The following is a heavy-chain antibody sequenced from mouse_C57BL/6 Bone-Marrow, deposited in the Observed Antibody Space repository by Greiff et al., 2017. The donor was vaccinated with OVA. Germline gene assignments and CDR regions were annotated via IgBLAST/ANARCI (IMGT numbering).Heavy chain of an antibody. CDR1: GYTFTEYT. J-gene: IGHJ3*01. CDR3: ARHEGNYDWFAY. CDR2: FYPGSGSI. D-gene: IGHD2-4*01. Sequence: VQVVESGAELVKPGASVKLSCKASGYTFTEYTIHWVKQRSGQGLEWIGWFYPGSGSIKYNEKFKDKATLTADKSSSTVYMELSRLTSEDSAVYFCARHEGNYDWFAYWGQGTLVTVSA. V-gene: IGHV1-62-2*01.